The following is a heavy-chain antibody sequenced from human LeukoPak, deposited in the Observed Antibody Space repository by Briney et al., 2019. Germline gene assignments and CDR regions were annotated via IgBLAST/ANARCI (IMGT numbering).Heavy chain of an antibody. CDR1: GFTFSSYG. J-gene: IGHJ3*02. D-gene: IGHD1-26*01. CDR2: IKQDGSEK. Sequence: GGSLRLSCAASGFTFSSYGMSWVRQAPGKGLEWVSNIKQDGSEKYYVDSVKGRFTISRDNAKKSLYLQMNSLRAEDTAVYYCASTHTVVGAAVFDIWGQGTMVTVSS. CDR3: ASTHTVVGAAVFDI. V-gene: IGHV3-7*01.